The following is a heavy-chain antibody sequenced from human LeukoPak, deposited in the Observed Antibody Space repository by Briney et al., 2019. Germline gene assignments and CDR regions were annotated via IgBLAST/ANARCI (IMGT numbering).Heavy chain of an antibody. V-gene: IGHV4-30-4*01. D-gene: IGHD3-10*01. J-gene: IGHJ4*02. CDR2: MYYSGST. CDR3: ASITYGSGSYYVFDY. CDR1: GGSISSGDYY. Sequence: SETLSLTCTVSGGSISSGDYYWSWIRQPPGKGLEWIGYMYYSGSTYYNPSLKSRVIISVDTSKNQFSLKLSSVTAADTAVYYCASITYGSGSYYVFDYWGQGTLVTVSS.